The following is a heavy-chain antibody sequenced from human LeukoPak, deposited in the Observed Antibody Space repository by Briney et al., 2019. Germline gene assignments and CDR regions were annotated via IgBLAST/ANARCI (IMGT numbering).Heavy chain of an antibody. J-gene: IGHJ3*02. V-gene: IGHV3-7*04. CDR1: EFTFSNYW. CDR2: IKQDGGEK. D-gene: IGHD2-15*01. CDR3: ARGYCSGGSCYAFDI. Sequence: GGSLRLSCAASEFTFSNYWMSWVRQAPGKGLEWVANIKQDGGEKYYLDSVKGRFTISRDNAKQSLYLQMNSLRAEDTAVYYCARGYCSGGSCYAFDIWGQGTMVTVSS.